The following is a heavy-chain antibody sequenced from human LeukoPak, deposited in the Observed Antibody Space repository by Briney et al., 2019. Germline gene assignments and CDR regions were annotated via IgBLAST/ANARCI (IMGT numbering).Heavy chain of an antibody. CDR1: GYNFATYY. D-gene: IGHD3-22*01. Sequence: ASVKVSCKASGYNFATYYINWVRQAPAQGLQWVGVINPRGGSTNYARNFQGRVTMTRDTSTSTVFLELRSLRSEDTAVYYCARDFYYDSSAYWLDGWGQGTLVTVSS. CDR2: INPRGGST. J-gene: IGHJ4*02. CDR3: ARDFYYDSSAYWLDG. V-gene: IGHV1-46*01.